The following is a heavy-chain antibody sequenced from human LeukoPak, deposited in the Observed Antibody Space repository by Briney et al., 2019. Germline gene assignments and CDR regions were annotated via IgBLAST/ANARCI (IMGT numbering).Heavy chain of an antibody. J-gene: IGHJ3*02. CDR3: ASLAIVIGAFDI. CDR1: GGSISSGGYS. V-gene: IGHV4-31*03. Sequence: PSETLSLTCTVSGGSISSGGYSWSWIRQHPGKGLEWIGYIYYSGSTYYNPSLKSRVTISVDTSKNQFSLKLSSVTAADTAVYYCASLAIVIGAFDIWGQGTMVTVSS. CDR2: IYYSGST. D-gene: IGHD3-16*02.